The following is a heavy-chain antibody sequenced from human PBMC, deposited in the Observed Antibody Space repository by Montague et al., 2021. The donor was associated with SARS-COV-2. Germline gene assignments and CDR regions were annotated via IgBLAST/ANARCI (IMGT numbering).Heavy chain of an antibody. CDR1: GGSISSYS. D-gene: IGHD3-9*01. Sequence: SETLSLTCTVSGGSISSYSWSWIRQSPGKGLEWIASIFYSGTTNYNSSLTLRVPVSVAMSKTQFSLKLSSVTAADTAVYYCASPGLERYDILAGYCQSGMGDWGQGTTVTVSS. CDR3: ASPGLERYDILAGYCQSGMGD. CDR2: IFYSGTT. J-gene: IGHJ6*02. V-gene: IGHV4-59*12.